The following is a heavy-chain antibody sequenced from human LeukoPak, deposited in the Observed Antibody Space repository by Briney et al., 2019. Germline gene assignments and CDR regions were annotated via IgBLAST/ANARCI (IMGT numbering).Heavy chain of an antibody. CDR2: ISSKSGYI. V-gene: IGHV3-21*01. D-gene: IGHD3/OR15-3a*01. CDR1: GFTFDTYT. J-gene: IGHJ4*02. CDR3: ARVRTAYYPDY. Sequence: PGGSLRLSCVASGFTFDTYTMNWVRQAPGKGLEWVSSISSKSGYIHYADSVKGRFIISRDNAKNSLSLQMNSLRAEDTAVHYCARVRTAYYPDYWGQGTLVTVSS.